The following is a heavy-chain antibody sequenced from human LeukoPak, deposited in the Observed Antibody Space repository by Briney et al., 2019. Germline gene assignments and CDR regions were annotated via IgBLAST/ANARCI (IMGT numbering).Heavy chain of an antibody. Sequence: NSSETLSLTCTVSGGFVRSTSYCWGWIRQPPGQGLEWIGSIYYSGSTYYNPSLNSRVTISVDTSKNQFSLKLSSVTAADTAVYYCARYSSGWAFDYWGQGTLVTVSS. V-gene: IGHV4-39*07. CDR1: GGFVRSTSYC. D-gene: IGHD6-19*01. CDR3: ARYSSGWAFDY. J-gene: IGHJ4*02. CDR2: IYYSGST.